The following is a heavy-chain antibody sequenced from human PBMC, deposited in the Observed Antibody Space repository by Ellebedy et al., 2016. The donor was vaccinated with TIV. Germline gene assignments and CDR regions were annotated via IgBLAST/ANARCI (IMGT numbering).Heavy chain of an antibody. J-gene: IGHJ2*01. CDR1: GFTFSNYW. CDR2: IKQDGSEK. Sequence: GGSLRLSCATSGFTFSNYWMSWVRQAPGKGLEWVANIKQDGSEKYYVDSVKGRFLISRDNAKNSLYLQMNSLRAEDTAVYYCARASSGYYLGYFDLWGRGTLVTVSS. CDR3: ARASSGYYLGYFDL. V-gene: IGHV3-7*01. D-gene: IGHD3-22*01.